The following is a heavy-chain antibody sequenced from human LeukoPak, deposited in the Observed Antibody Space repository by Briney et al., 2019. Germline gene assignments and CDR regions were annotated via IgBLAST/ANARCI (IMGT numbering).Heavy chain of an antibody. CDR2: IYYSGST. V-gene: IGHV4-39*07. D-gene: IGHD3-3*01. J-gene: IGHJ3*02. CDR1: GGSISSSSYY. CDR3: ARFVGSSWLAFDI. Sequence: PSETLSLTCTVSGGSISSSSYYWGWIRQPPGKGLEWIGSIYYSGSTYYNPSLKSRVTISGDTSKNQFSLKLNSVTAADTAVYYCARFVGSSWLAFDIWGQGTMVIVSS.